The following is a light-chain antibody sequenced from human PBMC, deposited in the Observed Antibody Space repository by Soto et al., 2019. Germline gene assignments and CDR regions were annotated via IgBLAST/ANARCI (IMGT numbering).Light chain of an antibody. V-gene: IGKV3-15*01. CDR1: QSVSSN. Sequence: ERVITQSPPTLSVSPGERATLSCRASQSVSSNLAWYQQKPGQAPSLLIYGASTRATGTPARFSGSGSGTEFTLTISSLQSEDFAVYYCQQYIRWPLTFGGGTEVDIK. CDR3: QQYIRWPLT. CDR2: GAS. J-gene: IGKJ4*01.